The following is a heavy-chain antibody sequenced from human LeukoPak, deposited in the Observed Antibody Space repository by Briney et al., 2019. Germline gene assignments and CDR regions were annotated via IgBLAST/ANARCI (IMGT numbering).Heavy chain of an antibody. V-gene: IGHV3-33*01. CDR1: GFTFSSYG. Sequence: GRSLRLSCAASGFTFSSYGMHWVRQAPGKGLEWVAVIWYDGSNKYYADSVKGRFTISRDNSKNTLYLQMSSLRTEDTAVYYCARDVQWRFDYWGQGTLVTVSS. CDR3: ARDVQWRFDY. J-gene: IGHJ4*02. D-gene: IGHD6-19*01. CDR2: IWYDGSNK.